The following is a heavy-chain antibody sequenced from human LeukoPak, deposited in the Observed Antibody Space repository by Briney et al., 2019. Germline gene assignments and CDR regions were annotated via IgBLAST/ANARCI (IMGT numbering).Heavy chain of an antibody. CDR1: GFTFSSYA. D-gene: IGHD3-22*01. CDR2: ISGSGGST. Sequence: PGASLRLSCAASGFTFSSYAMSWVRQAPGKGLEWVSAISGSGGSTYYADSVKGRFTISRDNSKNTLCLQMNSLRAEDTAVYYCAKDRGFTMIVVVIGGAFDYWGQGTLVTVSS. CDR3: AKDRGFTMIVVVIGGAFDY. J-gene: IGHJ4*02. V-gene: IGHV3-23*01.